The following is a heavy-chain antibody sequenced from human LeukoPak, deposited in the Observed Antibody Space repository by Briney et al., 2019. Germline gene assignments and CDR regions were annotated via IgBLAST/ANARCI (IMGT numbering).Heavy chain of an antibody. J-gene: IGHJ4*02. CDR3: AKDISIAVAGTRGFDY. CDR2: ISWNSGSI. V-gene: IGHV3-9*01. CDR1: GFTFDDYA. D-gene: IGHD6-19*01. Sequence: GGSLRLSCAASGFTFDDYAMHWVRQAPGKGLEWVSGISWNSGSIGYADSVKGRFTISRDNAKNSLYLQMNSLRAEDTALYYCAKDISIAVAGTRGFDYWGRGTLVTVSS.